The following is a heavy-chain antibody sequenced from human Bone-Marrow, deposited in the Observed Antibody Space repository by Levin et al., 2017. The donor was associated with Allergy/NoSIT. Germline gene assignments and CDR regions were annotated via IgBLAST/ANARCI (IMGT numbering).Heavy chain of an antibody. CDR2: IDTGGET. V-gene: IGHV3-13*04. D-gene: IGHD4-11*01. Sequence: KGLEWVSAIDTGGETYYPRSVKGRFTISRENAKNSLHLQMNSLRAGDTAVYFCVREGGGDSNIDPLDYWGQGTLVTVSS. J-gene: IGHJ4*02. CDR3: VREGGGDSNIDPLDY.